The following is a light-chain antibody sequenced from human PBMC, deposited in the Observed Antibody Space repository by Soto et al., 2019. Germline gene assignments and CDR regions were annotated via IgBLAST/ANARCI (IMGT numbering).Light chain of an antibody. CDR1: QSVGSN. CDR3: QQYNNWS. V-gene: IGKV3-15*01. CDR2: AAS. J-gene: IGKJ5*01. Sequence: EVVMKQSPATLSVYQGETATLSCRASQSVGSNLAWYQQKPGQAPRLLIYAASTRATGIPARFSGSGSGTEFTLTISSLQSEDFAVYYCQQYNNWSFGQVRRLEIK.